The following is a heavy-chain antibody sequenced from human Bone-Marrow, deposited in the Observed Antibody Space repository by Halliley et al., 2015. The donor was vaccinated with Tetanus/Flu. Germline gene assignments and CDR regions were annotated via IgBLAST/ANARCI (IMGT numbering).Heavy chain of an antibody. CDR2: ISYDGSNK. CDR3: ARDSCSSSSCYDGMDV. Sequence: SLRLSCAASGFTFSSYAMHWVRQALGKGLEWVAVISYDGSNKYYADSVKGRFTTSRDNSKNTLYLQMNSLRAEDTAVYYCARDSCSSSSCYDGMDVWGQGTTVTVSS. D-gene: IGHD2-2*01. J-gene: IGHJ6*02. V-gene: IGHV3-30-3*01. CDR1: GFTFSSYA.